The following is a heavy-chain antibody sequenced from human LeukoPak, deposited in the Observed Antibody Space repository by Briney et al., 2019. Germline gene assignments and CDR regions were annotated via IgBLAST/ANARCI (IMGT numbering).Heavy chain of an antibody. CDR3: AARGLVVVTANSPSDY. V-gene: IGHV3-30*02. CDR2: IRYDGSIK. Sequence: GGSLRLSCAASGFTFSTYGIHWVRQAPGKGLEWVSFIRYDGSIKYYADSVKGRFTISRDNSKSTLYLQMNSLRAEDTAVYYCAARGLVVVTANSPSDYWGQGTLVTVSS. CDR1: GFTFSTYG. D-gene: IGHD2-21*02. J-gene: IGHJ4*02.